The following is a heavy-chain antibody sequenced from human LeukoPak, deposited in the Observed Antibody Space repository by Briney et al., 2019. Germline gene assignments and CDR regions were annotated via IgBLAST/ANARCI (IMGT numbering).Heavy chain of an antibody. CDR3: ARGVDYYGSGSYHFDS. CDR1: GYTFTDFY. Sequence: VASVKVSCKASGYTFTDFYIHWVRQAPGQGLEWMGWITPNSGGTNYAQNFQGRVTLTRDTSISTAYMELSRLRSDDTAVYYCARGVDYYGSGSYHFDSWGLGTLVTVSS. D-gene: IGHD3-10*01. J-gene: IGHJ4*02. CDR2: ITPNSGGT. V-gene: IGHV1-2*02.